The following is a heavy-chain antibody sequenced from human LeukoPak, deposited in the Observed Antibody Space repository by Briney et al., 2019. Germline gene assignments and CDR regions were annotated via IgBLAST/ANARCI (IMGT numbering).Heavy chain of an antibody. V-gene: IGHV3-30*02. CDR2: IKYDGTYQ. J-gene: IGHJ3*01. CDR1: GFTFSSYG. Sequence: PGGSLRLSCAASGFTFSSYGMHWVRQAPGKGLDWVASIKYDGTYQYYADSAKGRFTISRDNSKNTLYLQMSSLRVEDTAIYYCTKERNAFDVWGQGTMVTVSS. CDR3: TKERNAFDV.